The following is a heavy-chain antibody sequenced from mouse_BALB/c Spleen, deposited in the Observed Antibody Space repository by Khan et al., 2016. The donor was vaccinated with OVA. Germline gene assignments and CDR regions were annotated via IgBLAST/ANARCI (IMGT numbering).Heavy chain of an antibody. J-gene: IGHJ3*01. D-gene: IGHD1-2*01. Sequence: QVQLQQSGAELARPGASVKLSCKASGYSFTDYYINWVKQRTGQGLEWIGEISPGSGDTYYNEKFKGKATLTADKSSSTAYMQLSSLTSEASAVXYCARRNYFGYTFAYWGQGTLVPVSA. CDR3: ARRNYFGYTFAY. CDR1: GYSFTDYY. V-gene: IGHV1-77*01. CDR2: ISPGSGDT.